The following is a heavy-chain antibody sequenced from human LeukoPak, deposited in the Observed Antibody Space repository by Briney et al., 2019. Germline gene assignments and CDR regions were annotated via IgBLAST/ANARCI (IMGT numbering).Heavy chain of an antibody. D-gene: IGHD6-19*01. CDR3: ARGSRVGSSAWFYFDY. J-gene: IGHJ4*02. V-gene: IGHV3-66*01. CDR2: IYSAGDT. Sequence: GGSLRLSCAASGVTVSRNYMTWVRQAPGEGVEWVSDIYSAGDTYYADSVKGRFTLSRDNSMNSLYLQMNSLRVEDSAIYYCARGSRVGSSAWFYFDYWGQGTLVTVSS. CDR1: GVTVSRNY.